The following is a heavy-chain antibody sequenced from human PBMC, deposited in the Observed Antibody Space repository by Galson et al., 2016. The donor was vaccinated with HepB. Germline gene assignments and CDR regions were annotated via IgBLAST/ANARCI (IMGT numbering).Heavy chain of an antibody. CDR2: TQYRSKWES. CDR1: GDSVSSSTAA. J-gene: IGHJ6*02. Sequence: CAISGDSVSSSTAAWHWIRQSPSRGLEWLARTQYRSKWESHYADSVRSRVTVIPDTSKNLLTLQVNSVSPEDTAVYYCVKGLPAYHYYGMDVWGQGTPVTVSS. CDR3: VKGLPAYHYYGMDV. V-gene: IGHV6-1*01.